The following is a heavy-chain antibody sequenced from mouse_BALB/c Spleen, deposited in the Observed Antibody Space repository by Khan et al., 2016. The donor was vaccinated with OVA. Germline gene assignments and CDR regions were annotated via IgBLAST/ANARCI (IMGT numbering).Heavy chain of an antibody. CDR2: ISYSGST. V-gene: IGHV3-2*02. J-gene: IGHJ4*01. D-gene: IGHD2-3*01. CDR1: GYSITSDYA. CDR3: ARDGSRYNYAMDD. Sequence: EVKLQESGPGLVKPSQSLSLTCTVTGYSITSDYAWNWIRQFPGNTLEWMGYISYSGSTNYNPSLKSRISITRDTSKNQFILQLNSVTTEDTATYYCARDGSRYNYAMDDWGQGTSVTVSS.